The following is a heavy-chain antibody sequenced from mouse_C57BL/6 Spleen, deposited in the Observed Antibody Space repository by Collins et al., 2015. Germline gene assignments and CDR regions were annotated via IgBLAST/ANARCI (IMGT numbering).Heavy chain of an antibody. D-gene: IGHD3-1*01. V-gene: IGHV1-61*01. CDR1: GYTFTSYW. J-gene: IGHJ2*01. CDR3: ARREGLGLGFDY. Sequence: QVQLQQPGAELVRPGSSVKLSCKASGYTFTSYWMDWVKQRPGQGLEWIGNIYPSDSETHYNQKFKDKATLTVDKSSSTAYIQLSSLTSEDSAVYYCARREGLGLGFDYWGQGTTLTVSS. CDR2: IYPSDSET.